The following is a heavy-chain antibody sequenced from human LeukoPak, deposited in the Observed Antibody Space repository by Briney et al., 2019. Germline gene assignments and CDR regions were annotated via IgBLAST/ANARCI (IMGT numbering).Heavy chain of an antibody. CDR3: AIDRYSSARYYSDY. CDR2: IYSGGTT. Sequence: GGSLRLSCAASGFTVSDNYMSWVRQAPGKGLEWVSIIYSGGTTYYADSVKGRFTISRDNSKNTLFLQMNSLRVEDTAVYYCAIDRYSSARYYSDYWGQGTLVTVSS. V-gene: IGHV3-66*01. CDR1: GFTVSDNY. J-gene: IGHJ4*02. D-gene: IGHD6-19*01.